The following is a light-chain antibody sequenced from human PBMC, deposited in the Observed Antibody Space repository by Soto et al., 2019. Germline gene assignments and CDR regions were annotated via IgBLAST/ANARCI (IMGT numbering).Light chain of an antibody. CDR1: QSVRNE. J-gene: IGKJ4*01. V-gene: IGKV3-11*01. CDR3: QQYYTTPLT. CDR2: NAS. Sequence: VLTQSPATLSLSPGERATLSCRASQSVRNELAWYQQKPGQPPRLLIYNASNRASGIPPRFSGSGSGTDFTLTISCRQAEDVAVYYCQQYYTTPLTFGGGTKVDIK.